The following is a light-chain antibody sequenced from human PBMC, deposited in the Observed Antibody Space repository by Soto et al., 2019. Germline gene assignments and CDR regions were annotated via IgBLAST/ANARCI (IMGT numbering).Light chain of an antibody. J-gene: IGLJ1*01. Sequence: QSALTQPASVSGSPGQSITISCTGTSSDVGSYIYVSWYQHHPGKAPKLMIYDVSNRPSGVSNRFSGSKSGNTASLTISGLQADDEAEYYCVSYTTFSSYVFGTGTKLTVL. CDR1: SSDVGSYIY. CDR3: VSYTTFSSYV. CDR2: DVS. V-gene: IGLV2-14*01.